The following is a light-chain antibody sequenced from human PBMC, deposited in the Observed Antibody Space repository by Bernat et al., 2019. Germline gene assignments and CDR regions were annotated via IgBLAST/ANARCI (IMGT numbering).Light chain of an antibody. CDR2: SNN. CDR1: TSNIGSNY. J-gene: IGLJ3*02. CDR3: AAWDDSLRGRV. V-gene: IGLV1-47*01. Sequence: QSVLTQPPSASGTPEQRVTISCSGSTSNIGSNYVYWYQQLPGTAPKLLIYSNNQRPSGVPDRFSGSKSGTSASLAISGLRSEDEADYYCAAWDDSLRGRVFGGGTKLTVL.